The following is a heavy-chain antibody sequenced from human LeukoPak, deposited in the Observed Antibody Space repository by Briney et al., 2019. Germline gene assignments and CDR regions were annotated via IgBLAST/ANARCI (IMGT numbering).Heavy chain of an antibody. CDR2: SIPILGIA. J-gene: IGHJ4*02. CDR1: GGTFSSYA. CDR3: LGYCSGGSCHTGHLFDY. Sequence: SVKVSCEACGGTFSSYAISLVRQAPGRGVEWMGRSIPILGIAHYAQKFQGRVTITADKSTSTAYMELSSLRSEDTAVYYCLGYCSGGSCHTGHLFDYWGQGTLVTVSS. V-gene: IGHV1-69*04. D-gene: IGHD2-15*01.